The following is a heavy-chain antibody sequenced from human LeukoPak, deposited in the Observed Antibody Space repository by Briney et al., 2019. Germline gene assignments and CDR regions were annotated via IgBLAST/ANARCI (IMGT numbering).Heavy chain of an antibody. CDR2: IRPDGDNK. CDR1: GFTFSSYG. D-gene: IGHD3-10*01. CDR3: ARARRSGGITLIRGVKDRGWFDS. J-gene: IGHJ5*01. Sequence: GGSLRLSCAASGFTFSSYGMHWVRQAPGKGLEWVAFIRPDGDNKYYADSVKGRFTISRDNSKNKLYLQMNSLRAEDTAVHYCARARRSGGITLIRGVKDRGWFDSWGQGTLVTVSS. V-gene: IGHV3-30*02.